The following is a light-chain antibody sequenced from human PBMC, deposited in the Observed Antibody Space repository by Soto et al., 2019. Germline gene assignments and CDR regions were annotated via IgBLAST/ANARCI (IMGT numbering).Light chain of an antibody. CDR2: VAS. CDR1: QGIRND. Sequence: DIQMTQSQSSLSASVGDRVTITCRASQGIRNDVGWYQQKPGQAPKRLIYVASRLESGVPSRFSGSGFGTEFTPTISSLQPEDFATYYCLQHNNYPWTFGQGTKVDVK. CDR3: LQHNNYPWT. V-gene: IGKV1-17*01. J-gene: IGKJ1*01.